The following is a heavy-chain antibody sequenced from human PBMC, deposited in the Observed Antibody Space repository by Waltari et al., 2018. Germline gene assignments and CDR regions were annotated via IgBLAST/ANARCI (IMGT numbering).Heavy chain of an antibody. D-gene: IGHD3-3*01. CDR2: SNPNSGGT. Sequence: QVQLVQSGAEVKKPGASVKVSCKASGYTFTDYYMHWVRQAPGQGLEWMGRSNPNSGGTNYTQKLQGRVTMTRDTSISTAYMELSRLRSDDTAVYYCARGGPAIFGVLITKRFDYWGQGTLVTVSS. CDR3: ARGGPAIFGVLITKRFDY. J-gene: IGHJ4*02. CDR1: GYTFTDYY. V-gene: IGHV1-2*06.